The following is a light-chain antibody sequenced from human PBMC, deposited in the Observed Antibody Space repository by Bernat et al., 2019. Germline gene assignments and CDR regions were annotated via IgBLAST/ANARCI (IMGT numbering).Light chain of an antibody. J-gene: IGLJ1*01. CDR1: SGSIASNY. CDR3: QSYDSSNQV. CDR2: EDN. V-gene: IGLV6-57*01. Sequence: FMLTQPPSVSESPGKTVTISCTRSSGSIASNYVQWYQQRPGSSPTTVIYEDNQRPSGVPDRFSGSIDSSSNSASLTISGLKTEDEADYYCQSYDSSNQVFGTGTKVTVL.